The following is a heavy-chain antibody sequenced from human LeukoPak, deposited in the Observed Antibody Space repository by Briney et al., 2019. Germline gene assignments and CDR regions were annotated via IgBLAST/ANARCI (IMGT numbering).Heavy chain of an antibody. CDR2: ISGSGGRT. CDR1: GVTFSSYA. Sequence: GGSLRLSCAASGVTFSSYAMSWVRQAPGKGLEWVSGISGSGGRTYYADAVKGRFTISRDESKNTLYMEMNSLRAEDTAVYYCAKDQTLTGEMKSFDYWGQGTLVTVSS. D-gene: IGHD7-27*01. CDR3: AKDQTLTGEMKSFDY. V-gene: IGHV3-23*01. J-gene: IGHJ4*02.